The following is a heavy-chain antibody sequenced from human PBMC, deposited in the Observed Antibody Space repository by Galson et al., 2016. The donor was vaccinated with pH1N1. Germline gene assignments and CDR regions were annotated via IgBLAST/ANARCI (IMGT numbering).Heavy chain of an antibody. J-gene: IGHJ6*02. CDR1: GFTFDDYA. V-gene: IGHV3-9*01. CDR2: ISWNSGII. CDR3: AKTFMGVAYYYGMDV. Sequence: SLRLSCAASGFTFDDYAMNWVRQAPGKGLEWVSGISWNSGIIGYADSVKGRFTISRDNAKNSLYLQMNSLRAEETALYYCAKTFMGVAYYYGMDVGGQGTTVTVSS. D-gene: IGHD2/OR15-2a*01.